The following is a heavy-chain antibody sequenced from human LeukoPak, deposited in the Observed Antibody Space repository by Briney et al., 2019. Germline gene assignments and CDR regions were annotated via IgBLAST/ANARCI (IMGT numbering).Heavy chain of an antibody. D-gene: IGHD1-26*01. J-gene: IGHJ4*02. Sequence: GASVKVSCKASGYTFTTYAMHWVRQAPGQRLEWMGWINAGNGNTKYSQKFQGRVTITRDTSASTAYMELSSLRSVDTAVYYCASSRGATHSGFDYWGQGTLVTVSS. V-gene: IGHV1-3*01. CDR1: GYTFTTYA. CDR3: ASSRGATHSGFDY. CDR2: INAGNGNT.